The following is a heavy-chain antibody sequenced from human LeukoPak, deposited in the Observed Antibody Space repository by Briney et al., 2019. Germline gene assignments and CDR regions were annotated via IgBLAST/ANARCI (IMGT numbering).Heavy chain of an antibody. D-gene: IGHD4-17*01. Sequence: PSETLSLTCTVSGGSISSSSYYWGWIRQPPGKGLEWIGTIYYSGSTYYNPSLKSRVTISVDTSKNQFSLKLSSVTAADTAVYYCARGTFAGRLVNYGDRTSFDYWGQGTLVTVSS. CDR1: GGSISSSSYY. CDR3: ARGTFAGRLVNYGDRTSFDY. V-gene: IGHV4-39*07. J-gene: IGHJ4*02. CDR2: IYYSGST.